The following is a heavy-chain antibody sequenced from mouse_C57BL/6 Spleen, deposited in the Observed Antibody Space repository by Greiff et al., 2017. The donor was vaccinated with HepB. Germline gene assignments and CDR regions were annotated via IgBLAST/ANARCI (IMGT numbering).Heavy chain of an antibody. CDR3: ARGGEYYYGSSPWYFDV. D-gene: IGHD1-1*01. J-gene: IGHJ1*03. CDR1: GYAFSSYW. Sequence: VKLMESGAELVKPGASVKISCKASGYAFSSYWMNWVKQRPGKGLEWIGQIYPGDGDTNYNGKFKGKATLTADKSSSTAYMQLSSLTSEDSAVYFCARGGEYYYGSSPWYFDVWGTGTTVTVSS. CDR2: IYPGDGDT. V-gene: IGHV1-80*01.